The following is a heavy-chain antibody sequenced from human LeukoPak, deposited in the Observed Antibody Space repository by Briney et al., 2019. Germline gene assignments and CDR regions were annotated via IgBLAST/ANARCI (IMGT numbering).Heavy chain of an antibody. CDR3: ARVGWGLGWSDY. J-gene: IGHJ4*02. CDR1: GFTFSSYG. CDR2: ISYDGSNK. V-gene: IGHV3-30*03. Sequence: PGGSLRLSCAASGFTFSSYGMHWVRQAPGKGLEWVAVISYDGSNKYYADSVKGRFTISRDNSKNTLYLQMNSLRAEDTAVYYCARVGWGLGWSDYWGQGTLVTVSS. D-gene: IGHD6-19*01.